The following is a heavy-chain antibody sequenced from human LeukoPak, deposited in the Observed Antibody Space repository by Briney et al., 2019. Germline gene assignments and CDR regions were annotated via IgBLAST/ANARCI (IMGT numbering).Heavy chain of an antibody. Sequence: GESLKISCKGSGYSFTSYWIGWVRQMPGKGLEWMGIIYPGDSDTRYSPSFQGQVTISADKSISTAYLQWSSLKASDTAMYYCARQSWNDVSGPKATGYYYMDVWGKGTTVTVSS. J-gene: IGHJ6*03. V-gene: IGHV5-51*01. CDR3: ARQSWNDVSGPKATGYYYMDV. CDR2: IYPGDSDT. CDR1: GYSFTSYW. D-gene: IGHD1-1*01.